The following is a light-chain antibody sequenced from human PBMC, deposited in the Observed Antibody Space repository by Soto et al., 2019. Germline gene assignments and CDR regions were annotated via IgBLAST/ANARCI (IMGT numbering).Light chain of an antibody. CDR2: DAS. CDR1: QSVSSH. Sequence: EIVLTQSPATLSLSPRERSTLSCRASQSVSSHLAWYQQKPGQAPRLLIYDASNRATGIPARFSGSGSGTDFILTISSLEPEDFAVYYCQQRSNWPLTFGGGTKVDIK. V-gene: IGKV3-11*01. CDR3: QQRSNWPLT. J-gene: IGKJ4*01.